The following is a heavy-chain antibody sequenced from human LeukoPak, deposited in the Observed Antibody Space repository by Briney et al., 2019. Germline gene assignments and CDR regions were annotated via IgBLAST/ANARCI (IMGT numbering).Heavy chain of an antibody. CDR1: GGSFSGYY. CDR2: ISGSGGSA. V-gene: IGHV3-23*01. CDR3: AKDPLPHSSGWYWDY. D-gene: IGHD6-19*01. Sequence: ETLSLTCAVYGGSFSGYYWSWIRQAPGKGLEWVSGISGSGGSAYYADSVKGRFTISRDNSKNTLYLQMNSLRAEDTAVYYCAKDPLPHSSGWYWDYWGQGTLVTVSS. J-gene: IGHJ4*02.